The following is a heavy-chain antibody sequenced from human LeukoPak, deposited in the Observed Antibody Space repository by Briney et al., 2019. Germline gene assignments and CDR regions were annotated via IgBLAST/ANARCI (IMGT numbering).Heavy chain of an antibody. CDR1: GFTFSSYA. CDR2: ISYDGSNK. V-gene: IGHV3-30-3*01. D-gene: IGHD6-6*01. Sequence: GGSLRLSCAASGFTFSSYAMHWVRQAPGKGLEWVAVISYDGSNKYYADSVKGRFTISRDNSKNTLYLQMNSLRAEDTAVYYCAREWTYSSSSSDYWGQGTLVTVSS. J-gene: IGHJ4*02. CDR3: AREWTYSSSSSDY.